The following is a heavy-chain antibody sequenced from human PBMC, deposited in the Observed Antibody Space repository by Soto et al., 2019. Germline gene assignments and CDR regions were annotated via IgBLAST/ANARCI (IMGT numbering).Heavy chain of an antibody. CDR1: GGTFSSYA. Sequence: SVKVSCKASGGTFSSYAISWVRQAPGQGLEWMGGIIPIFGTANYAQKFPGRVTITADESTSTAYMELSSLRSEDTAVYYSARHTEARSNNGGFDPGWFDYWGQGTLGTVSS. CDR3: ARHTEARSNNGGFDPGWFDY. D-gene: IGHD2-8*01. CDR2: IIPIFGTA. J-gene: IGHJ4*02. V-gene: IGHV1-69*13.